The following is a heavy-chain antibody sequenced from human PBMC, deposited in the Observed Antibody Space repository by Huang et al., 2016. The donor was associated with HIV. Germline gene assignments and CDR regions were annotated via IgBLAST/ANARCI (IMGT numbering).Heavy chain of an antibody. CDR3: ARTGVAVSDDPEYFQH. V-gene: IGHV4-39*02. J-gene: IGHJ1*01. Sequence: LQESGPGLVGPSETLSLTCAVSGDSINSKPFYWGWSRRPPGTALEGIGSIYYSGSTYYNPALKRRARIAVDASKNRIFLHLRSVTAADTGVYYCARTGVAVSDDPEYFQHWGQGALVTIS. D-gene: IGHD3-3*01. CDR2: IYYSGST. CDR1: GDSINSKPFY.